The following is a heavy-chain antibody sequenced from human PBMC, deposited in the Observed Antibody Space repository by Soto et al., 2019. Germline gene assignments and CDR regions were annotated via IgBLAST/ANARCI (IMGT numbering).Heavy chain of an antibody. J-gene: IGHJ5*02. CDR2: MNPNSANT. Sequence: QVQLVQSGAEVKKPGASVKVSCKASGYTFTSYDIHGVRQATGQGIEWMGWMNPNSANTGNAQKFQGRLTMTRNTHISTAYLALSSLISEDTAVYSCARRDCYNLNWFDPWGQGTLVTVSS. CDR3: ARRDCYNLNWFDP. D-gene: IGHD2-21*01. V-gene: IGHV1-8*01. CDR1: GYTFTSYD.